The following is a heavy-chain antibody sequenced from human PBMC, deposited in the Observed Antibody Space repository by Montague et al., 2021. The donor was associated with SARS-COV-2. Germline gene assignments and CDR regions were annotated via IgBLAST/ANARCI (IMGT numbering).Heavy chain of an antibody. CDR3: ARCDPRTLTWIGLRGKSASDY. CDR1: GGSFSGYY. V-gene: IGHV4-34*01. D-gene: IGHD4-23*01. J-gene: IGHJ4*02. CDR2: INHSATT. Sequence: SETLSLTCAVYGGSFSGYYLTWIRQSPGTGLEWIAEINHSATTNYNFNPSLRSRVTISVDTSKSQFSLKLSSVTAADTGVYYCARCDPRTLTWIGLRGKSASDYGGKGTHIPASS.